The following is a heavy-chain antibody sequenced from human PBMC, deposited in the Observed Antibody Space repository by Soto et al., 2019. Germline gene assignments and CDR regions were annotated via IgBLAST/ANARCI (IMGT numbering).Heavy chain of an antibody. CDR1: GGSFSGYY. CDR2: INHSGST. Sequence: SETLSLTCAVYGGSFSGYYWSWVRQPPGKGLEWIGEINHSGSTNYNPSLKSRVTISVDTSKNQFSLKLSSVTAADTAVYYCARGVVVVPAAASLSGYDWVYMDVWGKGTTVTVSS. J-gene: IGHJ6*03. V-gene: IGHV4-34*01. D-gene: IGHD2-2*01. CDR3: ARGVVVVPAAASLSGYDWVYMDV.